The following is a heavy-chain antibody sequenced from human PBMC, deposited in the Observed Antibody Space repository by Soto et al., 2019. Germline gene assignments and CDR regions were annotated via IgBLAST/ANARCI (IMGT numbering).Heavy chain of an antibody. Sequence: EVQLVESGGGLVQPGGFLKLSCVASGFTFSGSGIHWVRQASGKGLEWVGRIRSKANNYATAYAASVTGRFTISRDDSKNTAFLQMNSLKTEDTVVYYCARPARSSSRGTKNYYYGLEVWGQGTTVIVSS. J-gene: IGHJ6*02. V-gene: IGHV3-73*02. D-gene: IGHD6-6*01. CDR3: ARPARSSSRGTKNYYYGLEV. CDR1: GFTFSGSG. CDR2: IRSKANNYAT.